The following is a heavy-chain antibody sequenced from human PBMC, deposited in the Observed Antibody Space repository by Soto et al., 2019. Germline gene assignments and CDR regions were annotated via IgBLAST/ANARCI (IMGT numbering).Heavy chain of an antibody. CDR2: VFYSGST. V-gene: IGHV4-31*02. CDR1: GRSITTDGYY. J-gene: IGHJ4*02. D-gene: IGHD4-17*01. Sequence: QVQLQESGPGLVKSSQTLSLTCSVSGRSITTDGYYWSWVRQHPGKGLEWIGFVFYSGSTDYNPSLKGRVDISLDRSKNQFSLELRSLTGADAGLYFCAAQSAYGDPMNYWGQGTLVTVSS. CDR3: AAQSAYGDPMNY.